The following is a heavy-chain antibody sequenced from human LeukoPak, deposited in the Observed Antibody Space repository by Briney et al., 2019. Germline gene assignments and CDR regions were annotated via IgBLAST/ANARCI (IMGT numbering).Heavy chain of an antibody. V-gene: IGHV3-33*01. Sequence: GGSLRLSCAASGFTFSSYGMHWVRQAPGKGLEWVAVIWYDGSNKYYADSVKGRFTISRDNAKDTLYLQMNSLRAEDSAVYYCARVATGAYWFDPWGQGTLVTVSS. CDR3: ARVATGAYWFDP. CDR2: IWYDGSNK. CDR1: GFTFSSYG. J-gene: IGHJ5*02.